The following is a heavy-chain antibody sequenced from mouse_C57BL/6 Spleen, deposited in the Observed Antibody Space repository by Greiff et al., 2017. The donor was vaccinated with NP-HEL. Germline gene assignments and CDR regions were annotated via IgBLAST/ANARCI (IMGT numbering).Heavy chain of an antibody. Sequence: EVKLVESGGGLVQPGGSLSLSCAASGFTFTDYYMSWVRQPPGKALEWLGFIRNKANGYTTEYSASVKGRFTISRDNSQSILYLQMNALRAEDSATYYCARYYDGPMDYWGQGTSVTVSS. CDR1: GFTFTDYY. J-gene: IGHJ4*01. CDR2: IRNKANGYTT. D-gene: IGHD2-3*01. V-gene: IGHV7-3*01. CDR3: ARYYDGPMDY.